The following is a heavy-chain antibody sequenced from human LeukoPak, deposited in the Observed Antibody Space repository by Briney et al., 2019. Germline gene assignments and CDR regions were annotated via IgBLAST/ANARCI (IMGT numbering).Heavy chain of an antibody. J-gene: IGHJ4*02. Sequence: PGGSLRLSCAASGFTFSSYSMNWVRQAPGKGLEWVSSISSSSSYIYYADSVKGRFTISRDNAKNSLYLQMNSLRAEDTAVYYCARAKSAGGNRYYFDYWGQGTLVTVSS. CDR2: ISSSSSYI. CDR3: ARAKSAGGNRYYFDY. V-gene: IGHV3-21*01. CDR1: GFTFSSYS. D-gene: IGHD2-8*02.